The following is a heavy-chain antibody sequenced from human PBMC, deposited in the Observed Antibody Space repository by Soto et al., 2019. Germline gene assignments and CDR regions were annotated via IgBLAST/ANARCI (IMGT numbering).Heavy chain of an antibody. CDR3: ARGLETPGYYYYGMDV. J-gene: IGHJ6*02. V-gene: IGHV1-69*13. Sequence: ASVKVSCKASGGTFSSYAISWVRQAPGQGLEWMGGIIPIFGTANYAQKFQGRVTITADESTSTAYMELSSLRSEDTAVYYCARGLETPGYYYYGMDVWGQGTTVTVSS. CDR1: GGTFSSYA. D-gene: IGHD1-1*01. CDR2: IIPIFGTA.